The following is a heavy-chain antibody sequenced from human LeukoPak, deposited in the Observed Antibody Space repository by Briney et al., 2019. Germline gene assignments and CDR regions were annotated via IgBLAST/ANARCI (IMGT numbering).Heavy chain of an antibody. CDR1: GFTFSSYS. J-gene: IGHJ4*02. CDR2: ISSSSSYI. V-gene: IGHV3-21*01. CDR3: ARGGYDSSGYSPIDY. D-gene: IGHD3-22*01. Sequence: GGSLRLSXAASGFTFSSYSMNWVRQAPGKGLEWVSSISSSSSYIYYADSVKGRFTISRDNAKNSLYLQMNSLRAEDTAVYYCARGGYDSSGYSPIDYWGQGTLVTVSS.